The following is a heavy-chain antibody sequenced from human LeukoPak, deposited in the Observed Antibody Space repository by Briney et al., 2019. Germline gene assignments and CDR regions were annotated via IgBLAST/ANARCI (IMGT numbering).Heavy chain of an antibody. Sequence: GGSLRPSCAASGFTFSNYSMNWVRQAPGKGLEWVSSISSSSSYIYYADSVKGRFTISRDNAKNSLYLQMNSLRAEDTAVYYCARDGGLQLDYWGQGTLVTVSS. CDR3: ARDGGLQLDY. CDR2: ISSSSSYI. D-gene: IGHD2-15*01. CDR1: GFTFSNYS. V-gene: IGHV3-21*01. J-gene: IGHJ4*02.